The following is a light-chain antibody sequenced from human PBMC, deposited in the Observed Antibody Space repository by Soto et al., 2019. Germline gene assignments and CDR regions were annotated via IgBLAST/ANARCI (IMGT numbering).Light chain of an antibody. Sequence: QSVLSQPPSASGSPGQSVTISCTGSTSDVGGYNFVSWYQHHPGKAPKLMIYEVIKRPSGVPDRFSGSKSGNTASLTVSGLQAEDEADYYCCSYAGSNNLVFGGGTQLTVL. CDR1: TSDVGGYNF. J-gene: IGLJ2*01. CDR3: CSYAGSNNLV. V-gene: IGLV2-8*01. CDR2: EVI.